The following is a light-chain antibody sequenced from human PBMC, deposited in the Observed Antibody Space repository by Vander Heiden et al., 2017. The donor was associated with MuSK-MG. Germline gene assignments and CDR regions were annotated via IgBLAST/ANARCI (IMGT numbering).Light chain of an antibody. CDR1: QSITTT. V-gene: IGKV3-15*01. CDR2: DAS. CDR3: HLDNNWPLT. J-gene: IGKJ4*01. Sequence: EIVMTQSPATLSLSPGERAALSCRASQSITTTLAWYQQKPGQGPRLLIYDASTRATRIPARFSGRPSRTDFTLTISSLQSEDFAVYYCHLDNNWPLTSGGGTKVEIK.